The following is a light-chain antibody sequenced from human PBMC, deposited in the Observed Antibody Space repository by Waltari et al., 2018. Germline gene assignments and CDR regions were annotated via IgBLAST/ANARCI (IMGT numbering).Light chain of an antibody. CDR1: QSLVPRDGSTY. CDR2: KVS. Sequence: DVVMTQSPLSLPVTLGQPASISCRSSQSLVPRDGSTYLNWFQQRPGQSPRRLIYKVSNRDSGVPDRFSGSASGTDFTLKISRVEAEDVGVYYCMQGTHWPWAFGQGTKVEIK. V-gene: IGKV2-30*02. CDR3: MQGTHWPWA. J-gene: IGKJ1*01.